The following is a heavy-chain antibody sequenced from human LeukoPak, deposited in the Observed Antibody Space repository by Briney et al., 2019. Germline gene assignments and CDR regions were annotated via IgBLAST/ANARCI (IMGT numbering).Heavy chain of an antibody. V-gene: IGHV3-7*01. CDR2: INPYGSDT. CDR1: GFTFNSYW. CDR3: TRVRVVVPSAFDYCDF. J-gene: IGHJ4*02. D-gene: IGHD2-2*01. Sequence: PGGSLRLSCAASGFTFNSYWMWRVRQASGKGLEWVANINPYGSDTYYADSVKGRFTISRDNAENSLYLQMNSLRAEDTAVYYCTRVRVVVPSAFDYCDFWGQGTPVTVSS.